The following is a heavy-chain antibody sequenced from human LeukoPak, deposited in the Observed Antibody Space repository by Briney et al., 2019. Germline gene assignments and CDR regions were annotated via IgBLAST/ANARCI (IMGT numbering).Heavy chain of an antibody. CDR2: ISSSISYI. CDR1: GFTFSSYS. CDR3: ARGFGDYVLDE. V-gene: IGHV3-21*01. D-gene: IGHD4-17*01. J-gene: IGHJ4*02. Sequence: GGSLRLSCAASGFTFSSYSMNWVRQAPGKGLEWVSCISSSISYIYYADSVKGRFTLSRDNAKNSLYLQMDSLRAEDTAVYYCARGFGDYVLDEWGQGTLVTVSS.